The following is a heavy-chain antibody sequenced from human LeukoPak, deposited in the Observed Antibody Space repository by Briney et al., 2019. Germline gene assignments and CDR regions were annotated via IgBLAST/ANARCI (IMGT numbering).Heavy chain of an antibody. V-gene: IGHV1-2*02. Sequence: GASVKVSCKASGYTFTGYCMHWVRQAPGQGLEGMGWINPNSGGTNYAQKFQGRVTMTRDTSISTAYMELSRLRSDDTAVYYCARVGVYSGSYSGAFDIWGQGTMVTVSS. D-gene: IGHD1-26*01. CDR1: GYTFTGYC. J-gene: IGHJ3*02. CDR2: INPNSGGT. CDR3: ARVGVYSGSYSGAFDI.